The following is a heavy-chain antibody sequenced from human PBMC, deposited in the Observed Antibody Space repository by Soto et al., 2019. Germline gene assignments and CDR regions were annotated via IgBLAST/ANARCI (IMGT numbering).Heavy chain of an antibody. Sequence: QVQLMQSGPAVKKPGASVRVSCKASGYTFTSYGISWVRQAPGQGLEWMGWISAYKGNTNYAQILQGRVTMTTHTTTSTAYMELRSLRSDDTAVYYCARVKTSGYHTWFDPWGQGTLVTVSS. CDR2: ISAYKGNT. J-gene: IGHJ5*02. CDR3: ARVKTSGYHTWFDP. V-gene: IGHV1-18*01. D-gene: IGHD3-3*01. CDR1: GYTFTSYG.